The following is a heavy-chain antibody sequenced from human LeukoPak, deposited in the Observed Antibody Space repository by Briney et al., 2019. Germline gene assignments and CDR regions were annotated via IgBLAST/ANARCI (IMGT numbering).Heavy chain of an antibody. V-gene: IGHV1-8*02. Sequence: ASVKVSCKASGYTFTSYDINWVRQATGQGLEWMGWMNPNSGNTGYAQKLQGRVTMTTDTSTSTAYMELRSLRSDDTAVYYCARAGGWYYYDSSGYWKTDYFDYWGQGTLVTVSS. D-gene: IGHD3-22*01. CDR1: GYTFTSYD. J-gene: IGHJ4*02. CDR2: MNPNSGNT. CDR3: ARAGGWYYYDSSGYWKTDYFDY.